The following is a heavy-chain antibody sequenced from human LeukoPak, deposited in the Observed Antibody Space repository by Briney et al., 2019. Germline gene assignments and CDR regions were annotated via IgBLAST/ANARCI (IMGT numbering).Heavy chain of an antibody. CDR1: GGSITPNF. Sequence: SETLSLTCTVSGGSITPNFWSWVRQPPGKGLEWIGYIYYTGSTYYNPSLKSRVTISVDTSKNQFSLKLSSVTAADTAVYYCARVHYDILTGYFNWFDPWGQGTLVTVSS. CDR3: ARVHYDILTGYFNWFDP. D-gene: IGHD3-9*01. V-gene: IGHV4-59*12. J-gene: IGHJ5*02. CDR2: IYYTGST.